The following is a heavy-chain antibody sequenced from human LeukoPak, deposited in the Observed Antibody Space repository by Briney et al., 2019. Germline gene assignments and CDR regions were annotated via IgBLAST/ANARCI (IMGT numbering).Heavy chain of an antibody. CDR1: GYTFTSYG. Sequence: SVKVSCKASGYTFTSYGISWVRQAPGQGPEWMGWINPNSGGTNYAQKFQGRVTMTRDTSISTAYMELSRLRSDDTAVYYCAREKVEIAAAAESDAFDIWGQGTMVTVSS. CDR3: AREKVEIAAAAESDAFDI. D-gene: IGHD6-13*01. V-gene: IGHV1-2*02. J-gene: IGHJ3*02. CDR2: INPNSGGT.